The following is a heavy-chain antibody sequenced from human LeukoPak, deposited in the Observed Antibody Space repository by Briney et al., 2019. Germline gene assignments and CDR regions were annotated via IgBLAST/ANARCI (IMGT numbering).Heavy chain of an antibody. D-gene: IGHD2-8*01. J-gene: IGHJ3*01. Sequence: SETLSLTCAVSGDSISDKYWWRWVRQFPDKGLEWIGEVYRSGGTSYNPSLKSRVTVSIDYSKNQFSLNLRSVTAADTAVYFCGRHANGDSSAAFDLWGQGTMVFVSS. CDR3: GRHANGDSSAAFDL. CDR2: VYRSGGT. CDR1: GDSISDKYW. V-gene: IGHV4-4*02.